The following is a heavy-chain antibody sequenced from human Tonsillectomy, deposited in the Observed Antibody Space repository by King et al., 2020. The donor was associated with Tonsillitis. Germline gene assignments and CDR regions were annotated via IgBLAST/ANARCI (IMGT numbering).Heavy chain of an antibody. D-gene: IGHD3-16*01. J-gene: IGHJ5*02. CDR1: GFTFSTYG. V-gene: IGHV3-30*18. CDR3: AKDWEDYGPLGGWFDP. Sequence: VQLVESGGGVVQPGRSLRLSCVASGFTFSTYGMHWVRQAPGKGLEWVAAILYDGSNKYFADSVKGRFTVSRDNSKNTLYLQMNSLRAEDTAVYYCAKDWEDYGPLGGWFDPWGQGTLVTVSS. CDR2: ILYDGSNK.